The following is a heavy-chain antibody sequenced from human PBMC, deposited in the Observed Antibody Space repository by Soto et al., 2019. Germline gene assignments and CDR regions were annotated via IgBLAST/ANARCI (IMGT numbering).Heavy chain of an antibody. J-gene: IGHJ4*02. D-gene: IGHD6-6*01. V-gene: IGHV4-34*01. CDR2: ISQSGNT. CDR3: ARAPKVSGSSQTRPDF. Sequence: SETLSLTCSIYSGSFSGYYWSWIRQPPGKWLEWIGEISQSGNTNYRPSLKSRVSISIDTSKKQFSLNLASVSAADTAVYYCARAPKVSGSSQTRPDFWGQGXLVTVYS. CDR1: SGSFSGYY.